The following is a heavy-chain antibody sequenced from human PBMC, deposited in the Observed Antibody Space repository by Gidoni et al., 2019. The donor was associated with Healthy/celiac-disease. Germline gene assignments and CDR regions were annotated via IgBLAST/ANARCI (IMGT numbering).Heavy chain of an antibody. Sequence: QVQLVQSGAELKKPVSSVQVSCKASGYTFTSYDINWVQQATGKGLTWMGWMNPNSGNTGDAQKFQSRVTMTRNTSISTAYMELSSLRSEDTAVYYCARGTYYDFWSGDRLNAFDIWGQGTMVTVSS. CDR3: ARGTYYDFWSGDRLNAFDI. D-gene: IGHD3-3*01. J-gene: IGHJ3*02. V-gene: IGHV1-8*01. CDR1: GYTFTSYD. CDR2: MNPNSGNT.